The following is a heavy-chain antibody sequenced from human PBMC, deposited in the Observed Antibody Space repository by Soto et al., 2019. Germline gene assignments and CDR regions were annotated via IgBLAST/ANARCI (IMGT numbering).Heavy chain of an antibody. CDR3: DARGSFFAH. CDR2: THSSGAT. V-gene: IGHV4-31*03. CDR1: WGSSTAYLGY. Sequence: RSLPCSVSWGSSTAYLGYWRWIREKQGKGLERIAYTHSSGATSYHPSLNSRVTISSDMSKKQFSLKLTSVTAADTAIYYCDARGSFFAHWRQGTRVNGS. D-gene: IGHD1-26*01. J-gene: IGHJ5*02.